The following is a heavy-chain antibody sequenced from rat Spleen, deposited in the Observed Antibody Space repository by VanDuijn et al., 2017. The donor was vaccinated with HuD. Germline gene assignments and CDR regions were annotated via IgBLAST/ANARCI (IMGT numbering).Heavy chain of an antibody. CDR3: ARQGYLRDWYFDF. V-gene: IGHV5-7*01. CDR1: GFTFSDYN. D-gene: IGHD1-11*01. Sequence: EVQLVESGGGLVQPGRSLKLSCAASGFTFSDYNMAWVRQAPKKGLEWVATISYDGSSTYYRDSMKGRFTISRDNAKSTLYLQMDSLRSEDTATYYCARQGYLRDWYFDFWGPGTMVTVSS. J-gene: IGHJ1*01. CDR2: ISYDGSST.